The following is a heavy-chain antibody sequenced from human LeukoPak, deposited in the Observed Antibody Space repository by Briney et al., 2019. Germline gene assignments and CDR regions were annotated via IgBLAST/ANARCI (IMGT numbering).Heavy chain of an antibody. CDR3: AKGPHRDY. CDR2: LNGRGDSP. CDR1: GFSFSNYA. Sequence: GGSLRLSCAASGFSFSNYAMSWVRQAPGKGLEWVSSLNGRGDSPYYADSVKGRFTISRDNSKNTLYLQMHSLRVEDTAVYYCAKGPHRDYWGQGTLLTVSS. V-gene: IGHV3-23*01. J-gene: IGHJ4*02.